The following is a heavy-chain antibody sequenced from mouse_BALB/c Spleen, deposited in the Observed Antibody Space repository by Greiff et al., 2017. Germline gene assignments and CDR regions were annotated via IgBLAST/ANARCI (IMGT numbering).Heavy chain of an antibody. V-gene: IGHV5-6-5*01. D-gene: IGHD2-4*01. J-gene: IGHJ4*01. CDR1: GFTFSSYA. CDR2: ISSGGST. Sequence: EVKVEESGGGLVKPGGSLKLSCAASGFTFSSYAMSWVRQTPEKRLEWVASISSGGSTYYPDSVKGRFTISRDNARNILYLQMSSLRSEDTAMYYCASGGIYYDYDGYAMDYWGQGTSVTVSS. CDR3: ASGGIYYDYDGYAMDY.